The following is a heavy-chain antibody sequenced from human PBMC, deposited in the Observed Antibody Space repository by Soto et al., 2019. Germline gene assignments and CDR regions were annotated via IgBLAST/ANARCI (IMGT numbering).Heavy chain of an antibody. CDR2: ISSSSSYI. J-gene: IGHJ6*02. CDR3: ASRIAARDYYYYGMDV. CDR1: GFTFSSYS. D-gene: IGHD6-6*01. V-gene: IGHV3-21*01. Sequence: LRLSCAASGFTFSSYSMNWVRQAPGKGLEWVSSISSSSSYIYYADSVKGRFTISRDNAKNSLYLQMNSLRAEDTAVYYCASRIAARDYYYYGMDVWGQGTTVTVSS.